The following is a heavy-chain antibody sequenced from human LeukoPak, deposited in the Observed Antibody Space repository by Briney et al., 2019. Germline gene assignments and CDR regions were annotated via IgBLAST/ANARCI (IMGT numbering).Heavy chain of an antibody. CDR2: INPSGGST. CDR1: GYTFTSYY. D-gene: IGHD4-11*01. CDR3: AREGDYSTDDYYYGMDV. V-gene: IGHV1-46*01. J-gene: IGHJ6*02. Sequence: GASVKVSCKASGYTFTSYYMHWVRQAPGQGLEWMGIINPSGGSTSYAQKFQGRVTMTRDTSTSTVYMEVSSLRSEDTAVYYCAREGDYSTDDYYYGMDVWGQGTTVTVSS.